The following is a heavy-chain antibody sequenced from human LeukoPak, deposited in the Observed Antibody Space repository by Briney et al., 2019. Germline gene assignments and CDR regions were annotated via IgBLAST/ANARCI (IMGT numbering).Heavy chain of an antibody. CDR1: GFTFSSYA. Sequence: GGSLRLSCAASGFTFSSYAMSGVRQAPGKGLEGGSAISGSGGSTYYADSVKGRFTISRDNSKNTLYLQMNSLRAEDTAVYYCAKVSTRLYFDYWGQGTLVTVSS. D-gene: IGHD2/OR15-2a*01. CDR2: ISGSGGST. V-gene: IGHV3-23*01. CDR3: AKVSTRLYFDY. J-gene: IGHJ4*02.